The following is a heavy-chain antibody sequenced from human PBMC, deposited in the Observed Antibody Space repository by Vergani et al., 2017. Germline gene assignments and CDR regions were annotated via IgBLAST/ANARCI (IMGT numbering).Heavy chain of an antibody. CDR2: INHSGST. J-gene: IGHJ4*02. CDR3: ARGRYCSGGSCYFDY. D-gene: IGHD2-15*01. Sequence: QVQLQQWGAGLLKPSETLSLTCAVYGGSFSGYYWSWIRQPPGKGLEWIGEINHSGSTNYNPSLKSRFTISVDTSKNQFSLKLSSVTAADTAVYYCARGRYCSGGSCYFDYWGQGTLVTVSS. CDR1: GGSFSGYY. V-gene: IGHV4-34*01.